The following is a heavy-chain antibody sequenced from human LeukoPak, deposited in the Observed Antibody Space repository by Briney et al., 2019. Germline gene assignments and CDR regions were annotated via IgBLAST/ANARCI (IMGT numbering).Heavy chain of an antibody. Sequence: GGSLRLSCAASGITFSSYALTWVRQAPGKGLEWVSTVTGSGTSTYYADSVKGRFTISRDNSKNTLYLQMNSLRAEDTAVYYCAKLYGSSQAGKDYWGQGTLVTVSS. CDR2: VTGSGTST. D-gene: IGHD3-10*01. J-gene: IGHJ4*02. CDR3: AKLYGSSQAGKDY. V-gene: IGHV3-23*01. CDR1: GITFSSYA.